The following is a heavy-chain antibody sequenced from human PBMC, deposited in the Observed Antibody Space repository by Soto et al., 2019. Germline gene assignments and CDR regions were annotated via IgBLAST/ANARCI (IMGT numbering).Heavy chain of an antibody. CDR1: GFTFSSYA. CDR3: AKVADTAMVKRDYYYYGMDV. CDR2: ISGSGGST. J-gene: IGHJ6*02. D-gene: IGHD5-18*01. V-gene: IGHV3-23*01. Sequence: PGGSLRLSCAASGFTFSSYAMSWVRQAPGKGLEWVSAISGSGGSTYYADSVKGRFTISRDNSKNTLYLQMNSLRAEDTAVYYCAKVADTAMVKRDYYYYGMDVWGQGTTVTVSS.